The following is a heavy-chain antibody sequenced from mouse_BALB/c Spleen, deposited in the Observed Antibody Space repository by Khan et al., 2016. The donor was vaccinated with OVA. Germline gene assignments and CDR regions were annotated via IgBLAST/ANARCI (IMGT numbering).Heavy chain of an antibody. Sequence: QVQLKESGPGLVAPSQSQSITCTVSGFSLTNYGVHWVRQPPGKGLEWLGVIWTGGSTNYNSALMSRLSISKDNSKSQVFLKMNSLQTEDTAMYYCARYYGNYGWYFDVWGAGTTVTVSS. D-gene: IGHD2-1*01. J-gene: IGHJ1*01. V-gene: IGHV2-9*02. CDR2: IWTGGST. CDR3: ARYYGNYGWYFDV. CDR1: GFSLTNYG.